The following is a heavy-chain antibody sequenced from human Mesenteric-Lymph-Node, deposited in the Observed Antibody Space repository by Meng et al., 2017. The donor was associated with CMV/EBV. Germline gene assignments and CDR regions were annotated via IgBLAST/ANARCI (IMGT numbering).Heavy chain of an antibody. CDR2: IRSKNYGGTT. V-gene: IGHV3-71*03. CDR3: AKDEFGGYCTNGVCSGRYYYYYGMDV. CDR1: GGPFSGYQ. J-gene: IGHJ6*02. Sequence: ETLSLTCAVSGGPFSGYQWSWIRQPPGKGLEWVGFIRSKNYGGTTDYAASVKGRFTISRDDSKSVAYLQMNSLRAEDTAVYYCAKDEFGGYCTNGVCSGRYYYYYGMDVWGQGTTVTVSS. D-gene: IGHD2-8*01.